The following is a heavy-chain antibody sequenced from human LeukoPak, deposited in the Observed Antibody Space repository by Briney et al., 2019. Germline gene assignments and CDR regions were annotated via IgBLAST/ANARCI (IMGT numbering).Heavy chain of an antibody. V-gene: IGHV3-53*01. CDR3: AKNGDRGAYCTGGTCYPYFYYYMDV. CDR2: IYSDNT. CDR1: GFTVSSNS. Sequence: GGSLRLSCTVSGFTVSSNSMSWVRQAPGKGLEWVLFIYSDNTHYSDSVKGRFTISRDNSKNTLYLQMNSLRAEDTAIYYCAKNGDRGAYCTGGTCYPYFYYYMDVWGKGTTVTI. D-gene: IGHD2-15*01. J-gene: IGHJ6*03.